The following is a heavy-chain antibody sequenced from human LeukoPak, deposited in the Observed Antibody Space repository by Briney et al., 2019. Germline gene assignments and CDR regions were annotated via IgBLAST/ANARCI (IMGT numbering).Heavy chain of an antibody. CDR1: GFTFGDYA. J-gene: IGHJ6*03. D-gene: IGHD3-3*01. CDR2: IRSKAYGGTT. V-gene: IGHV3-49*04. Sequence: GGSLRLSCTASGFTFGDYAMSWVRQAPGKGLQWVGFIRSKAYGGTTEYAASVKGRFTISRDDSKSIAYLQMNSLKTEDTAVYYCTSGERYDFWSGLYYYYYMDVWGKGTTVTVSS. CDR3: TSGERYDFWSGLYYYYYMDV.